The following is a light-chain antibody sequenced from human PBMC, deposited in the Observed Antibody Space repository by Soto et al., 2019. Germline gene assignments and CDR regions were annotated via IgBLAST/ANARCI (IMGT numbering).Light chain of an antibody. Sequence: QSVLSQPPSVSGSHRQSITISGPGTGSDVGGFEYVSWYQHQPVKAPKLIIYGVTNRPSGVSNRFSGSKSGNTASLTISGIQAEDEGDYYCGSITRSSTSVFGTGTRSPS. J-gene: IGLJ1*01. V-gene: IGLV2-14*01. CDR1: GSDVGGFEY. CDR3: GSITRSSTSV. CDR2: GVT.